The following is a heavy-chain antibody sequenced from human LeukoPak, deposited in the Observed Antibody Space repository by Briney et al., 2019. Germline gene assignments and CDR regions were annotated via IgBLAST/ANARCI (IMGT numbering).Heavy chain of an antibody. J-gene: IGHJ6*02. V-gene: IGHV1-69*01. D-gene: IGHD6-19*01. CDR1: GFTFSSYA. Sequence: PGGSLRLSCAASGFTFSSYAISWVRQAPGQGLEWLGGIIPIFGTANYAQKFQGRVTITADESTSTAYMELSSLRSEDTAVYYCARALVQQWPLPGYYGMDVWGQGTTVTVSS. CDR2: IIPIFGTA. CDR3: ARALVQQWPLPGYYGMDV.